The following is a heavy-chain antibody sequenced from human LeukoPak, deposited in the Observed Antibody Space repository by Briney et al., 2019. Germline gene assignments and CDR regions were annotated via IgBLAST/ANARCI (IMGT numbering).Heavy chain of an antibody. Sequence: SETLSLTCTVSGGSISSYYWSWIQQPPGKGLEWIGYIYYSGSTNYNPSLKSRVTISVDTSKNQFSLKLSSVTAADTAVYYCAREGAAAGIDYWGQGTLVTVSS. CDR1: GGSISSYY. J-gene: IGHJ4*02. CDR2: IYYSGST. D-gene: IGHD6-13*01. CDR3: AREGAAAGIDY. V-gene: IGHV4-59*01.